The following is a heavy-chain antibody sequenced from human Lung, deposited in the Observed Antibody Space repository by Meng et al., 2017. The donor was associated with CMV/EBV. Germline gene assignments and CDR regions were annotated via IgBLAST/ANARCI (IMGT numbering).Heavy chain of an antibody. CDR1: GFTFISSS. J-gene: IGHJ6*02. V-gene: IGHV1-58*01. D-gene: IGHD1-26*01. Sequence: SVKVSCKASGFTFISSSVQWVRQARGQPLEWIGWIVVDTGNTNYAQKFEEKVTISRDMSTNTAYMEVSSLGSDDAAVYYCAAASNWDYYYYNAFDVWGQGTTVTVSS. CDR2: IVVDTGNT. CDR3: AAASNWDYYYYNAFDV.